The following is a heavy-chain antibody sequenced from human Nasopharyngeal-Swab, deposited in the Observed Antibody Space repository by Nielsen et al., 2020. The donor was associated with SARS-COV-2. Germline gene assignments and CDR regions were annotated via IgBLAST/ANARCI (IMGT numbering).Heavy chain of an antibody. CDR2: ISEAGSIT. J-gene: IGHJ4*02. V-gene: IGHV3-74*01. Sequence: GESLKISCAASGFTFSSHWMHWVRQAPGKGLVWVSRISEAGSITTYADSVKGRFTISRDNAKNTLFLQMHSLRADDTAIYYCASQLGHPDSWGQGTLVTVSS. D-gene: IGHD2-2*01. CDR3: ASQLGHPDS. CDR1: GFTFSSHW.